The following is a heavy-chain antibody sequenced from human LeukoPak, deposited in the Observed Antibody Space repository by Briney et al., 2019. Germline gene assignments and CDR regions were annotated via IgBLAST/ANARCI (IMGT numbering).Heavy chain of an antibody. J-gene: IGHJ6*03. CDR2: ISSSGSTI. CDR1: GFTFSDYY. CDR3: ERIERITIFGVVTDYYYYYMDV. D-gene: IGHD3-3*01. Sequence: PGGSLRLSCAASGFTFSDYYMSWLRQAPGKGLEWVSYISSSGSTIYYADSVKGRFTISRDNAKNSLYLQMNSLRAEDTAVYYCERIERITIFGVVTDYYYYYMDVWGKGTTVTVSS. V-gene: IGHV3-11*04.